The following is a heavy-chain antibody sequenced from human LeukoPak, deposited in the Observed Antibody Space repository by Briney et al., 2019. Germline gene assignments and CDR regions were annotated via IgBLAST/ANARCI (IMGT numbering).Heavy chain of an antibody. J-gene: IGHJ4*02. CDR1: GFTVGNNY. V-gene: IGHV3-53*04. CDR3: ARTKFGGSPYFDY. D-gene: IGHD3-10*01. CDR2: LYSGGST. Sequence: GGSLRLSCAASGFTVGNNYMSWVRQAPGKGLEWVSFLYSGGSTYYADSVKGRFTVSRHNSRNKVFLEMNSLRPEDTAVYYCARTKFGGSPYFDYWGQGTLVTVSS.